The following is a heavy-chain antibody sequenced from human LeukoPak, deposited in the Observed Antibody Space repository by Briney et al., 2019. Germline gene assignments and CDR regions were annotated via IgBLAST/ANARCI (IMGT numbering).Heavy chain of an antibody. D-gene: IGHD3-22*01. CDR2: INHSGST. CDR1: GGSFSGYY. J-gene: IGHJ3*02. CDR3: ARGLADHYYDSSGYWTEDAFDI. Sequence: SETLSLTYAVYGGSFSGYYWSWIRQPPGKGLEWIGEINHSGSTNYNPSLKSRVTISVDTSKNQFSLKLSSVTAADTAVYYCARGLADHYYDSSGYWTEDAFDIWGQGTMVTVSS. V-gene: IGHV4-34*01.